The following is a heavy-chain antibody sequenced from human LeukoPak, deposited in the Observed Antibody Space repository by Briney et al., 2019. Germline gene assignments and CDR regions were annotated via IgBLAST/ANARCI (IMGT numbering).Heavy chain of an antibody. D-gene: IGHD2-2*01. J-gene: IGHJ4*02. Sequence: ASVKVSCKVSGYTLTELSMHWVRQAPGKGLEWMGGFDPGDGETIYAQKFQGRVTMTEDTSTDTAYMELSSLRSEDTAVYYCATSTFYCSSTSCYVKAFDYWGQGTLVTVSS. V-gene: IGHV1-24*01. CDR3: ATSTFYCSSTSCYVKAFDY. CDR2: FDPGDGET. CDR1: GYTLTELS.